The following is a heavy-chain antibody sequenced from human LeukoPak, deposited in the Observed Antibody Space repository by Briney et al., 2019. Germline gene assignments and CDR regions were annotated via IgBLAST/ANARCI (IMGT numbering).Heavy chain of an antibody. CDR1: GDSVSSDSVA. Sequence: SQTLSLTCGISGDSVSSDSVAWNWIRQSPSRGLEWLGRTYFRSKWSYDYAVVVGSRIFITPDTSKNHFSLHLNSVTPEDTAVYYCAREVDLLLVTAVNFDSWGQGTLVTVSS. D-gene: IGHD2-21*02. CDR3: AREVDLLLVTAVNFDS. V-gene: IGHV6-1*01. CDR2: TYFRSKWSY. J-gene: IGHJ4*02.